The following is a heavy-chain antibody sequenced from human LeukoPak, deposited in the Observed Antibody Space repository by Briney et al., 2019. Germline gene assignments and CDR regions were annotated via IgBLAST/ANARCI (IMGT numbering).Heavy chain of an antibody. CDR2: IRYDGSNK. CDR1: GFTFSTYG. V-gene: IGHV3-30*02. D-gene: IGHD3-10*01. CDR3: AKATGLLWFGELLSFDY. Sequence: GGSLRLSCAASGFTFSTYGMYWVRQAPGKGLEWVAFIRYDGSNKYYADSVKGRFTISRDNSKNTLYLQMNSLRAEDTAVYYCAKATGLLWFGELLSFDYWGQGTLVTVSS. J-gene: IGHJ4*02.